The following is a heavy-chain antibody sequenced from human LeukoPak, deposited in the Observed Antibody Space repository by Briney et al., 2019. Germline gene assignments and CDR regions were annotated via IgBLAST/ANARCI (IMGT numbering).Heavy chain of an antibody. CDR3: ASIAVAGQKFDY. CDR1: GFTSSSYA. CDR2: IYSGGST. V-gene: IGHV3-53*01. Sequence: GGSLRLSCAASGFTSSSYAMSWVRQAPGKGLEWVSVIYSGGSTYYADSVKGRFTISRDNSKNTLYLQMNSLRAEDTAVYYCASIAVAGQKFDYWGQGTLVTVSS. J-gene: IGHJ4*02. D-gene: IGHD6-19*01.